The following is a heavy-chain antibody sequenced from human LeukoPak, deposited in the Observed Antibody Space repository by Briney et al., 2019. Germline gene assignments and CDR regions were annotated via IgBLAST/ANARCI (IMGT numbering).Heavy chain of an antibody. V-gene: IGHV4-34*01. Sequence: PWETLSLTCAVYGGSFSGYYWSWIRQPPGKGLEWIGEINHSGSTNCNPSLKSRVTISVDTSKNQFSLKLSSVTAADTAVYYCARGDGRDGYKGRLEYWGQGNLVTLSS. CDR1: GGSFSGYY. D-gene: IGHD5-24*01. CDR3: ARGDGRDGYKGRLEY. J-gene: IGHJ4*02. CDR2: INHSGST.